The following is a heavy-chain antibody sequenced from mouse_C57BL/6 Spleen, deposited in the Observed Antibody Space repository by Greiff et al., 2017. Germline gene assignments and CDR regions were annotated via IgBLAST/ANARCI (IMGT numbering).Heavy chain of an antibody. J-gene: IGHJ2*01. CDR2: IDPSDSYT. CDR1: GYTFTSYW. D-gene: IGHD1-1*01. Sequence: QVQLQQPGAELVMPGASVKLSCKASGYTFTSYWMHWVKQRPGQGLEWIGEIDPSDSYTNYNQKFKGKSTLTVDKSSSTAYMQLSSLTSEDSAVYYCGTRANTTVVAWSFDYWGQGTTLTAAS. V-gene: IGHV1-69*01. CDR3: GTRANTTVVAWSFDY.